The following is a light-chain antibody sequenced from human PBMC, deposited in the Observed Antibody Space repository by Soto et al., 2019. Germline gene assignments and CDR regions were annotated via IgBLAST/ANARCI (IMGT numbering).Light chain of an antibody. V-gene: IGLV8-61*01. J-gene: IGLJ3*02. Sequence: QTVVTQEPSFSVSPGGTVTLTCALSSGSVSISYYPSWYQQTPGQAPRTLIYSTNTRPSGVPDRFSGSILGNKAALTITGAQADDESDYYCAVHMGSGIWVFGGGTKVTVL. CDR3: AVHMGSGIWV. CDR1: SGSVSISYY. CDR2: STN.